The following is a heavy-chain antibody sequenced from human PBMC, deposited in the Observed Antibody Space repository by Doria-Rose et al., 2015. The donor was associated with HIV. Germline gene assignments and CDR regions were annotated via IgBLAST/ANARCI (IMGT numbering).Heavy chain of an antibody. CDR2: TYIRGST. D-gene: IGHD1-20*01. CDR3: ARTANWNDGRVDA. Sequence: QVQLQESGPGVVKPSQTLSLTCTVSGGSIGSGSYYWSWIRQPAGEGLEWIGRTYIRGSTDYNPSLQSRVTTSVDTSKNQFSLEVNSVTAADTAVYYCARTANWNDGRVDAWGQGTSVIVSS. V-gene: IGHV4-61*02. J-gene: IGHJ5*02. CDR1: GGSIGSGSYY.